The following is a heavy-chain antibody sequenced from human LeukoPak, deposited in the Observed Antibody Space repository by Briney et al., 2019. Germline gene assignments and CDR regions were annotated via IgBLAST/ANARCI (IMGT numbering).Heavy chain of an antibody. Sequence: PGGSLRLSCAPSGFTFSDYYMSWIRQAPGKGLEWVSYISSSSSYTNYADSVKGRFTISRDNAKNSLYLQMNSLRAEDTAVYYCARVSGIAAAGPINWFDPWGQGTLVTVSS. J-gene: IGHJ5*02. CDR2: ISSSSSYT. V-gene: IGHV3-11*05. D-gene: IGHD6-13*01. CDR1: GFTFSDYY. CDR3: ARVSGIAAAGPINWFDP.